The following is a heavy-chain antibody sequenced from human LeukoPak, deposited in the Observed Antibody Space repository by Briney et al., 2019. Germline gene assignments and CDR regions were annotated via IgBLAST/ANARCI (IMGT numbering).Heavy chain of an antibody. CDR2: INHSGST. CDR1: GGSFSGYY. V-gene: IGHV4-34*01. J-gene: IGHJ4*02. Sequence: SETLSLTCAVYGGSFSGYYWSWIRQPPGKGLEWIGEINHSGSTNYNPSLKSRVTISVDTSKNQFSLKLSSVTAADTAVYYCARGRTPYMIVVVRVLPSPLHYFDYWGQGTLVTVSS. CDR3: ARGRTPYMIVVVRVLPSPLHYFDY. D-gene: IGHD3-22*01.